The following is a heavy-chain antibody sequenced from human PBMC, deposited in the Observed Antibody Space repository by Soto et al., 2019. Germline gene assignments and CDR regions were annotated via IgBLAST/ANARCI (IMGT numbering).Heavy chain of an antibody. V-gene: IGHV4-34*01. Sequence: SETLSLTCAFYCGSVSGYYWNWIRQPPGKGLEWIGEINHTGGTHYNPSLKSRVTMSVDTSKNQFSLRLSSVTAADTAIYYCATRITVFGLLIPPFDPWGQGTQVTVSS. CDR2: INHTGGT. CDR1: CGSVSGYY. J-gene: IGHJ5*02. CDR3: ATRITVFGLLIPPFDP. D-gene: IGHD3-3*01.